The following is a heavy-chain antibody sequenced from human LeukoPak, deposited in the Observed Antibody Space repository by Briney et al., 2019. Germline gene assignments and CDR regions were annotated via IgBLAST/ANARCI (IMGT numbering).Heavy chain of an antibody. CDR2: IYYSGST. CDR1: GGSISSYY. CDR3: ARGAYTSSSWYDGYYYMDV. V-gene: IGHV4-59*01. Sequence: PSETLSLTCTVSGGSISSYYWSWIRQPPGKGLEWIGYIYYSGSTNYNPSLKSRATISVDTSKNQFSLKLSSVTAADTAVYYCARGAYTSSSWYDGYYYMDVWGKGTTVTVSS. D-gene: IGHD6-13*01. J-gene: IGHJ6*03.